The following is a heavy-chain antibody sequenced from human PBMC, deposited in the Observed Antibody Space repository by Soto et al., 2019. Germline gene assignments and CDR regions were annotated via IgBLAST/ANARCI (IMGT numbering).Heavy chain of an antibody. Sequence: QVQLQESGPGLVKPSGTLSLTCTVSGVSITSSNWWSWVRQPPGKGLEWIGEIYHGGSTNYNPSLKSRVTISVDKSKNQFSLKLNSVTAADTAVYYCARGWGIAAAGSDYWGQGTLVSVSS. V-gene: IGHV4-4*02. J-gene: IGHJ4*02. CDR2: IYHGGST. D-gene: IGHD6-13*01. CDR1: GVSITSSNW. CDR3: ARGWGIAAAGSDY.